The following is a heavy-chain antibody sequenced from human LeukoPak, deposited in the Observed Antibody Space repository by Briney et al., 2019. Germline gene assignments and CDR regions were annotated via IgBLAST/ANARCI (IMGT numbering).Heavy chain of an antibody. J-gene: IGHJ6*03. CDR2: ISSSGSTI. CDR3: ARFTVDTAMVKDYYYMDV. Sequence: KSGGSLRLSCAASGFTFSDYYMSWIRQAPGKGLEWVSYISSSGSTIYYADSVKGRFTISRDNAKNSLYLQMNSLRAEDTAVYYCARFTVDTAMVKDYYYMDVWGKGTTVTISS. CDR1: GFTFSDYY. V-gene: IGHV3-11*04. D-gene: IGHD5-18*01.